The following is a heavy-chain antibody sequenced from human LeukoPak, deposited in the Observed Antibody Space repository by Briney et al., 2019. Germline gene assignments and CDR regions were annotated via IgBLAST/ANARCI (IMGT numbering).Heavy chain of an antibody. CDR3: ARRRAPGAFDI. V-gene: IGHV3-11*01. CDR1: GFTFSDYY. Sequence: GGSLRLSWAASGFTFSDYYMSWLRQAPGKGLEWVSYISSSGSTIYYADSVKGRFTISRDNAKNSLYLQMNSLRAEDTAVYYCARRRAPGAFDIWGQGTMVTVSS. CDR2: ISSSGSTI. J-gene: IGHJ3*02.